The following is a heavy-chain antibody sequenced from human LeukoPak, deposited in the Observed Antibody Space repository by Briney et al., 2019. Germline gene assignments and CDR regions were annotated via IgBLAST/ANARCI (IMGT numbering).Heavy chain of an antibody. D-gene: IGHD5-18*01. CDR1: GYTFTSYD. CDR3: ARGKWIQLWLTSDPYYYYGMDV. CDR2: MNPNSGNT. Sequence: GASVKVSCKASGYTFTSYDINWVRQATGQGLEWMGWMNPNSGNTGYAQKFQGRVTMTRNTSISTAYMELSSLRSGDTAVYYCARGKWIQLWLTSDPYYYYGMDVWGQGTTVTVSS. J-gene: IGHJ6*02. V-gene: IGHV1-8*01.